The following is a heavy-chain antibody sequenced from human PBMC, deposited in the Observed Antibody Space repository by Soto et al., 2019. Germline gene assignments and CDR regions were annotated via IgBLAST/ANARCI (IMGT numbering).Heavy chain of an antibody. CDR1: VSSVSSFY. J-gene: IGHJ4*02. D-gene: IGHD7-27*01. Sequence: SGTLCLTCRVSVSSVSSFYWYWIRQSAGKGLDLVPLTYGRGTIHYKPSLKRRVTMSIDTSKNRVYLMLNNVTAADTAVYYCGKVGTYYFDYWGQGIVVTVSS. V-gene: IGHV4-4*07. CDR2: TYGRGTI. CDR3: GKVGTYYFDY.